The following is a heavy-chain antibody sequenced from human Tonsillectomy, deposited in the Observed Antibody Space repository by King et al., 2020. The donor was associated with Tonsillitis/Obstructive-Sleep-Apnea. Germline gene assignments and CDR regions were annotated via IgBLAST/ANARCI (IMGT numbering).Heavy chain of an antibody. Sequence: QLVQSGAEVKEPGESLKISCKGSGSSFTRNWIALVRQIPGKRLECMGIIYPRDSDTKYSPSFQGQVTISADKSISTAYLQWSSLKASDTARDYGARHHVGRDYLDYWGKGTLVTV. D-gene: IGHD1-14*01. CDR1: GSSFTRNW. CDR2: IYPRDSDT. V-gene: IGHV5-51*01. CDR3: ARHHVGRDYLDY. J-gene: IGHJ4*02.